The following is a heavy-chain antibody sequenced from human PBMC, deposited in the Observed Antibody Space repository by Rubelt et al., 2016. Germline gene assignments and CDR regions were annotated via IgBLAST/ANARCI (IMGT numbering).Heavy chain of an antibody. CDR3: ARISRNGYYFDY. CDR2: IDWDDDK. V-gene: IGHV2-70*15. J-gene: IGHJ4*03. CDR1: GFSLSTSGMC. D-gene: IGHD1-1*01. Sequence: QVTLRESGPALVKPTQTLTLTCTFSGFSLSTSGMCVSWIRQPPGKALEWLARIDWDDDKYSSTSLKTRLTIPKDTSKNQVVLTMTHMDPVDTATYYCARISRNGYYFDYWGQGTMVTVSS.